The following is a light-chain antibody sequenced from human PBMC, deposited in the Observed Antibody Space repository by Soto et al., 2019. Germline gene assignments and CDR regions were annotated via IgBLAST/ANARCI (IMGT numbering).Light chain of an antibody. V-gene: IGKV1-5*03. CDR3: QHYNSYSEA. Sequence: DILMTQSPSSLSTSVGDRVTITCRASQSISTYLNWYQQKPGKAPKLLIYKAPTLKSGVPSRFSGSGSGTEFTLTISSLHPDDFATYYCQHYNSYSEAFGQGTKVDIK. J-gene: IGKJ1*01. CDR2: KAP. CDR1: QSISTY.